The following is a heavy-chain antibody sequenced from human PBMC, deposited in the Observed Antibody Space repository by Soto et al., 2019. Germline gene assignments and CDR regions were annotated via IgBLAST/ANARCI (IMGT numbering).Heavy chain of an antibody. Sequence: ASVKVSCKASGYTFTSYAMHWVRQAPGQRLEWMGWINAGNGNTKYSQKFQGRVTITRDTSTSTAYMELRSLRSDDTAVYYCARENRITMVRGVSWWFDPWGQGTLVTVSS. J-gene: IGHJ5*02. V-gene: IGHV1-3*01. CDR1: GYTFTSYA. D-gene: IGHD3-10*01. CDR3: ARENRITMVRGVSWWFDP. CDR2: INAGNGNT.